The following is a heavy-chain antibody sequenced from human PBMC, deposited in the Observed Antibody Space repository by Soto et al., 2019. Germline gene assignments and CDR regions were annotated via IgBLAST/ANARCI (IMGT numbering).Heavy chain of an antibody. CDR1: EFTFSNYA. CDR2: ISSNGGST. J-gene: IGHJ4*02. Sequence: GGSLRLSCSASEFTFSNYAMHWVRQAPGKGLEYVSAISSNGGSTYYTDSVKGRFTISRDNSNNTLYLQMTSLSAEDTAVYYGGKGGGVLTAILDYWGPGNLVTVSS. V-gene: IGHV3-64D*06. CDR3: GKGGGVLTAILDY. D-gene: IGHD2-21*02.